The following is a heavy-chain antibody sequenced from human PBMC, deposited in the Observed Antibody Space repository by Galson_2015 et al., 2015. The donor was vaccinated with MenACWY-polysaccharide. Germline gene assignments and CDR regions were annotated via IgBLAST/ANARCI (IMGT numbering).Heavy chain of an antibody. J-gene: IGHJ4*02. Sequence: SLRLSCAASGFTFSNAWVSWVRQAPGKGLEWVGRIKSKTDGGTTDYAAPVKGRFTISRDDSKNTLYLQMNSLKTEDTAVYYCTPDLPLDFWSGYAPFDYWGQGTLVTVSS. CDR2: IKSKTDGGTT. CDR1: GFTFSNAW. V-gene: IGHV3-15*01. CDR3: TPDLPLDFWSGYAPFDY. D-gene: IGHD3-3*01.